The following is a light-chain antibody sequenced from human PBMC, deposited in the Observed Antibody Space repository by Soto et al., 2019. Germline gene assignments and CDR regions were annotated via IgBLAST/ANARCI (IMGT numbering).Light chain of an antibody. J-gene: IGKJ1*01. CDR2: AAS. CDR1: LAISND. CDR3: QGYNSGPRT. V-gene: IGKV1-27*01. Sequence: DIQMTQSPSSLSASVGDRVTITCRASLAISNDLAWYQQRPGKVPRLLIHAASTLESGVPSRFSGSGSGTDFTLTISSLQPEDVATYYCQGYNSGPRTFGQGTKVDIK.